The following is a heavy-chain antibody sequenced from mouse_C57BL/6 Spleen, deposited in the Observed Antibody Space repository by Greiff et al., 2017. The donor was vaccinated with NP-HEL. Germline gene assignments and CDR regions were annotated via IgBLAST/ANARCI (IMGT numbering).Heavy chain of an antibody. CDR3: ARSYYGSSPSFDY. V-gene: IGHV1-26*01. D-gene: IGHD1-1*01. J-gene: IGHJ2*01. CDR2: INPNNGGT. CDR1: GYTFTDYY. Sequence: VQLQQSGPELVKPGASVKISCTASGYTFTDYYMNWVKQSHGKSLEWIGDINPNNGGTSYNQKFKGKATLTVDKSSSTAYMELRSLTSEDSAVYYCARSYYGSSPSFDYWGQGTTLTVSS.